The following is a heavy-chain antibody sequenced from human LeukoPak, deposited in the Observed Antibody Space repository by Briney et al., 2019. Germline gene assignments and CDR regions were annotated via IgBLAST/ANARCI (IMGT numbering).Heavy chain of an antibody. V-gene: IGHV3-23*01. CDR1: GFTFSSYA. D-gene: IGHD6-19*01. Sequence: GGSLRLSCAASGFTFSSYAMNWVRQAPGKGLEWVSAISGSGGSTYYAKSVKGRFTISRDNSRNTPYLQMNSRRAEDTAEYYCANLYSGGWSHLDYWGQGILVTVSS. CDR3: ANLYSGGWSHLDY. J-gene: IGHJ4*02. CDR2: ISGSGGST.